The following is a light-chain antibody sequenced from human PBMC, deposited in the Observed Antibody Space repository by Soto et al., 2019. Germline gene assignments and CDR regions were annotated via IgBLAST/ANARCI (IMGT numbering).Light chain of an antibody. CDR1: QSISFW. CDR3: QQYNSFAPFS. Sequence: DIQMTQSPSTLSASVGDRVTITCRSSQSISFWLAWYQQKPGKAPKLLIYDASTLYSGVPSRFSGSRSGTEFSLTICILQPDDFASYYCQQYNSFAPFSFGQGTKLEI. CDR2: DAS. V-gene: IGKV1-5*01. J-gene: IGKJ2*03.